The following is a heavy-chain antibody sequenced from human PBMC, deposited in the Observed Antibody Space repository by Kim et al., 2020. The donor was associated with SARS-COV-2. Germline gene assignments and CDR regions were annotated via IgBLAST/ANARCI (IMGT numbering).Heavy chain of an antibody. J-gene: IGHJ4*02. Sequence: GGSLRLSCSASGFSFINFWMGWVRQTPGKVLEWVANIMSDGSETYYAESVKGRFTISRDNCENSVYLQMNSLIAANTGVYYWARVVPVLFFRNAYWGQG. CDR2: IMSDGSET. D-gene: IGHD6-6*01. V-gene: IGHV3-7*04. CDR1: GFSFINFW. CDR3: ARVVPVLFFRNAY.